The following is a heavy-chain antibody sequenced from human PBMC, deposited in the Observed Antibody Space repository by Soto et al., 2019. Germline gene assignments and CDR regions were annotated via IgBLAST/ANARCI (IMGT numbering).Heavy chain of an antibody. CDR2: ISANNGYT. V-gene: IGHV1-18*01. CDR1: GYIFNNYA. D-gene: IGHD1-26*01. Sequence: QVQLVQSGADEVRKPGASVKVSCKASGYIFNNYAITWVRQAPGQGLEWVGWISANNGYTNYGHKFQDRVTMTADTSTRTVFMELRGLTSDDTAIYYCARERKWEPSLYWGQGTLVTVSP. J-gene: IGHJ4*02. CDR3: ARERKWEPSLY.